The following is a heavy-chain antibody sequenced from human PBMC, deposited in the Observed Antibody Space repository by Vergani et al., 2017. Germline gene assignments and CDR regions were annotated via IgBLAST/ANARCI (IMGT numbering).Heavy chain of an antibody. D-gene: IGHD2-2*01. J-gene: IGHJ6*02. Sequence: EVQLLESGGGLVQPGGSLRLSCAASGFTFSSYAMSWVRQAPGKGLEWVSAISGSGGSTYYADSVKGRFTISRDNSKNTLYLQMNSLRAEDTAVYYCAKGDCSSTSCYRGVYYYYGMDVWGQGTTVTVSS. CDR3: AKGDCSSTSCYRGVYYYYGMDV. CDR2: ISGSGGST. CDR1: GFTFSSYA. V-gene: IGHV3-23*01.